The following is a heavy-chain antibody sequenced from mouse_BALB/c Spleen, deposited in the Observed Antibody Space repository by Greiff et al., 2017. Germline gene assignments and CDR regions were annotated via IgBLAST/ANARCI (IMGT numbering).Heavy chain of an antibody. CDR1: GYSITSDYA. V-gene: IGHV3-2*02. CDR3: ARWIHY. CDR2: ISYSGST. J-gene: IGHJ2*01. Sequence: VQLQQSGPGLVKPSQSLSLTCTVTGYSITSDYAWNWIRQFPGNKLEWMGYISYSGSTSYNPSLKSRISITRDTSKNQFFLQLNSVTTEDTATYYCARWIHYWGQGTTLTVSS.